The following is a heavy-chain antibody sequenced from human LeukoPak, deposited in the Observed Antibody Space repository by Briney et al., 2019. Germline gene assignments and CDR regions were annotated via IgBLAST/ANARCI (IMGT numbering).Heavy chain of an antibody. Sequence: GGSLRLSCAASGFTVSSNYMSWVRQAPGKGLEWVSGIYTGGDTYYADSVKDRFTISRDNAKNSLYLQMNSLRAEDTAVYYCARDTRVVVTTLFDYWGQGTLVTVSS. D-gene: IGHD2-21*02. V-gene: IGHV3-66*01. CDR1: GFTVSSNY. J-gene: IGHJ4*02. CDR3: ARDTRVVVTTLFDY. CDR2: IYTGGDT.